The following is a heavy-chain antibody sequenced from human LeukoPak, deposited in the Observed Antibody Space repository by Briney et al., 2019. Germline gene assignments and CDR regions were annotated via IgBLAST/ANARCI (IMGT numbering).Heavy chain of an antibody. CDR3: ARGITGIMGYFDY. D-gene: IGHD1-20*01. CDR1: GGTFSSYA. J-gene: IGHJ4*02. CDR2: IIPIFGTA. V-gene: IGHV1-69*13. Sequence: ASVKVSCKASGGTFSSYAISWVRQAPGQGPEWMGGIIPIFGTANYAQKFQGRVTITADESTSTAYMELSSLRSEDTAVYYCARGITGIMGYFDYWGQGTLVTVSS.